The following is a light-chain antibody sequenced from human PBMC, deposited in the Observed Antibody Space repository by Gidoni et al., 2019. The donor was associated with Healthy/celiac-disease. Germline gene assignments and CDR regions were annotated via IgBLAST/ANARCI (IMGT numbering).Light chain of an antibody. V-gene: IGKV3-11*01. CDR3: QQRSNWPPT. CDR2: DAS. CDR1: QSVSSS. Sequence: EIVLTQSPATLSLSPGERATLSCRASQSVSSSLAWYQHKPGQAPRLLIYDASNRATGIPARFSGSGSGTDFTLTISSLEPEDFAVYYCQQRSNWPPTFXQXTKLEIK. J-gene: IGKJ2*01.